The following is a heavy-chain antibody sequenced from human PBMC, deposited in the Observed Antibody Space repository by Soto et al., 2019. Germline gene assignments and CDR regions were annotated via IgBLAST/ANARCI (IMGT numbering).Heavy chain of an antibody. CDR3: TTPGLWGYYSNYVGFVY. CDR2: IKSKTDGGTT. Sequence: EVQLVESGGGLVKPGGSLRLSCAASGFTFSNAWMSWVRQAPGKGLEWVGRIKSKTDGGTTDYAAPVKGRFTISRDDSNNTLYLQMNSLKTDHRAVYDCTTPGLWGYYSNYVGFVYWGQGTLVTVSS. CDR1: GFTFSNAW. D-gene: IGHD4-4*01. V-gene: IGHV3-15*01. J-gene: IGHJ4*02.